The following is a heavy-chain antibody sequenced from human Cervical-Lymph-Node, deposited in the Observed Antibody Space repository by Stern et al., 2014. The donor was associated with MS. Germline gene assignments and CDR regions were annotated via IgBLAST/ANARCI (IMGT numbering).Heavy chain of an antibody. V-gene: IGHV1-69*06. CDR1: GDTFTDYA. Sequence: VQLGQSGGEVKKPGSSVKVSCKASGDTFTDYAISWVRQAPGQGPEWMGGITPIFNSADYAQKFQGRLTITADKSRSTAYMELSSLTSDDTAVYYCAREVGSLAMDVWGQGTTVIVSS. CDR3: AREVGSLAMDV. J-gene: IGHJ6*01. D-gene: IGHD1-1*01. CDR2: ITPIFNSA.